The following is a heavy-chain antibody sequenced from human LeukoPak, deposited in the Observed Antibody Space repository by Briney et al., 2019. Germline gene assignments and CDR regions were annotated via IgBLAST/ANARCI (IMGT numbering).Heavy chain of an antibody. CDR3: ARTLAGTTSFHYGMDV. V-gene: IGHV3-48*03. CDR1: GFIFSNYE. Sequence: GGSLRLSCAASGFIFSNYEMTWVRQAPGKGLEWVSYISGSGNTKYYADSVTGRFTISRDKAKNSMYLQMNSLRAEDTAVCYCARTLAGTTSFHYGMDVWGQGTTVTVSS. J-gene: IGHJ6*02. D-gene: IGHD1-7*01. CDR2: ISGSGNTK.